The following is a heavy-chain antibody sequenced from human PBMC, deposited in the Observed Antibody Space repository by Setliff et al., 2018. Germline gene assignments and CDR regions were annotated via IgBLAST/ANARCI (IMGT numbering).Heavy chain of an antibody. V-gene: IGHV4-59*01. J-gene: IGHJ6*02. CDR3: ARDRPIAAAGTFIRYYYYYGMDV. Sequence: KPSETLSLTCTVSGGSISSYYWSWIRQPPGKGLEWIGYIYYSGSTNYNPSLKSRVTISVDTSKNQFSLKLSSVTAADTAVYYCARDRPIAAAGTFIRYYYYYGMDVWGHGTTVTVSS. D-gene: IGHD6-13*01. CDR2: IYYSGST. CDR1: GGSISSYY.